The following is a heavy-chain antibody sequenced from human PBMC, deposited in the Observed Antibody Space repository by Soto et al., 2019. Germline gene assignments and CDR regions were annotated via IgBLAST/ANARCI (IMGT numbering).Heavy chain of an antibody. CDR3: AKPPDYNWNDY. V-gene: IGHV3-30-3*02. Sequence: GGSLRLSCAASGFTFSSYAMHWVRQAPGKGLEWVAVISYDGSNKYYADSVKGRFSISRDNSKNTLYLQMNSLRAGDTAVYYCAKPPDYNWNDYWGQGTLVTVSS. D-gene: IGHD1-20*01. CDR1: GFTFSSYA. J-gene: IGHJ4*02. CDR2: ISYDGSNK.